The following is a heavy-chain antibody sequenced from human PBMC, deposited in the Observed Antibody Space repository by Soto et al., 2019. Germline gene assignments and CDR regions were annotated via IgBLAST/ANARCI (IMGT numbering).Heavy chain of an antibody. CDR2: IYYSGST. CDR1: GGSISSYY. V-gene: IGHV4-59*01. J-gene: IGHJ6*02. Sequence: ASETLSLTCTVPGGSISSYYWSWIRQPPGKGLEWIGYIYYSGSTNYNPSLKSRVTISVDTSKNQFPLKLSSVTAADTAVYYCARGIYDFWSGYNYGMDVWGQGTTVTVSS. D-gene: IGHD3-3*01. CDR3: ARGIYDFWSGYNYGMDV.